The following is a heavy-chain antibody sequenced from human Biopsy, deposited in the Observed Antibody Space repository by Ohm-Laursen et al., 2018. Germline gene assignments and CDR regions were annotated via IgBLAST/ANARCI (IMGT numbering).Heavy chain of an antibody. CDR1: GLSFSSYS. V-gene: IGHV3-48*01. J-gene: IGHJ4*02. CDR2: TDTTSGTK. CDR3: VRGWWNRSSLFLDH. D-gene: IGHD1/OR15-1a*01. Sequence: GSLRLSCSASGLSFSSYSMNWARQAPGKGLEWVSYTDTTSGTKFYADSVKGRFTISRDNAKNSLYLQMTSLRAEDTAVYFCVRGWWNRSSLFLDHWGQGSLVTVSS.